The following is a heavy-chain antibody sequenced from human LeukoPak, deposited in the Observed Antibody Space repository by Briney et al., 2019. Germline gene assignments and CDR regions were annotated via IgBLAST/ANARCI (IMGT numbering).Heavy chain of an antibody. Sequence: SVKVSCKASGGTFSSYAISWVRQARGQGVEGMGGIIPIFGIANYAQKFQGRVTITADKSTSTAYMELSSLRSEDTAVYYCARDMAEWEPRDYYYYGMDVWGQGTTVTVSS. CDR3: ARDMAEWEPRDYYYYGMDV. CDR1: GGTFSSYA. J-gene: IGHJ6*02. V-gene: IGHV1-69*10. D-gene: IGHD1-26*01. CDR2: IIPIFGIA.